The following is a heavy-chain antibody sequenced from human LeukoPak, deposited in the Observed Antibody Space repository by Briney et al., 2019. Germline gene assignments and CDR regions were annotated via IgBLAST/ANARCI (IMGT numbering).Heavy chain of an antibody. D-gene: IGHD3-22*01. CDR2: ITGNGGST. V-gene: IGHV3-64*04. CDR1: GFTFSTYI. CDR3: ARVGASSGYALIDY. J-gene: IGHJ4*02. Sequence: GGSLRLSCSASGFTFSTYIMHWVRQAPGKGLETVSAITGNGGSTFYADSVKGRFTISRDNSKNTLYLQMNSLRAEDTAVYYCARVGASSGYALIDYWGQGTLVTVSS.